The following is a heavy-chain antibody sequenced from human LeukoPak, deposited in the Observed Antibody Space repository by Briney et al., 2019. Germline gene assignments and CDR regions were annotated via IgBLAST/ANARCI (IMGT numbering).Heavy chain of an antibody. CDR2: ISGFHGNT. Sequence: GASVKVSCKASGYTFTSYGIHWVRQAPGQGPEWMGWISGFHGNTNYAQKLQGRVTMTIDISTTTAYMELRSLRSDDSAVYFCARALRPLLVYNSGWYLAYWGQGTLVTVSS. V-gene: IGHV1-18*01. J-gene: IGHJ4*02. D-gene: IGHD6-19*01. CDR1: GYTFTSYG. CDR3: ARALRPLLVYNSGWYLAY.